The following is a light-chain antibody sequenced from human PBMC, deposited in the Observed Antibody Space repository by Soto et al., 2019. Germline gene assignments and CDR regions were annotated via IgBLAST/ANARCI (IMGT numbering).Light chain of an antibody. J-gene: IGKJ3*01. CDR2: GAS. V-gene: IGKV3-20*01. CDR3: QQYCSSLFN. CDR1: PSVSSSY. Sequence: EIVLTQSPGTLSLSPGERATLSCRASPSVSSSYLAWYQQKPGQAPRLLIYGASSRATGIPDRCSGSGSCTDFTLTISRLEPEDFAVYDGQQYCSSLFNFGPGTKVDIK.